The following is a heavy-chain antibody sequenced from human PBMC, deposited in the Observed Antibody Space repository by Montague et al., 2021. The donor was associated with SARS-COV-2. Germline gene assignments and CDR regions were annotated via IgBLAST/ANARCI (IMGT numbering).Heavy chain of an antibody. V-gene: IGHV4-34*01. J-gene: IGHJ4*02. CDR1: GESFSEYI. Sequence: SETLSLTCAVYGESFSEYIWNWIRQPPGKGLEWIGEINHRGLTKYNPSLNSRVTLSVDTSRNQFSLKLNSVAAADTAMYYCVRSVGRSGTLYSSGWSKYPFDFGGQGTLATVSS. CDR3: VRSVGRSGTLYSSGWSKYPFDF. CDR2: INHRGLT. D-gene: IGHD6-19*01.